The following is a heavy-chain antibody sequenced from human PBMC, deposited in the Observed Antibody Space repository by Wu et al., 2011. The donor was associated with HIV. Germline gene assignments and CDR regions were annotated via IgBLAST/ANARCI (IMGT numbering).Heavy chain of an antibody. V-gene: IGHV1-2*02. CDR2: INPNSDGT. D-gene: IGHD7-27*01. Sequence: QVQLVRSGAEVKKPGASVKVSCKASGYTFTGYYMLWARQAPGQGLEWMGWINPNSDGTNYAQKFQGRVTMTRDTSISTAYMELSRLRSDDTAVYYCARVTGDLGWFDPWGQGTLVTVSS. CDR3: ARVTGDLGWFDP. J-gene: IGHJ5*02. CDR1: GYTFTGYY.